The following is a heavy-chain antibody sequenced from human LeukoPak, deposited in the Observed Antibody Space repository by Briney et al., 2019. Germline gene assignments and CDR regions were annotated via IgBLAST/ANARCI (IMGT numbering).Heavy chain of an antibody. CDR3: ARATRPGFDP. Sequence: GGSLRLSCAASGFTFSSYGMNWVRQAPGKGLEWVSYISSDSGARYYADSVKGRFTISRDNAKNSLYLQMNSLRAEDTAVYYCARATRPGFDPWGQGTLVTVSS. D-gene: IGHD2-15*01. CDR2: ISSDSGAR. V-gene: IGHV3-48*01. CDR1: GFTFSSYG. J-gene: IGHJ5*02.